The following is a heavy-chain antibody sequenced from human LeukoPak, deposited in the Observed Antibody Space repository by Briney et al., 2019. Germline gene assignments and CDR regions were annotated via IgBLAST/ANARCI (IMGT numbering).Heavy chain of an antibody. V-gene: IGHV4-59*08. D-gene: IGHD1-26*01. J-gene: IGHJ4*02. Sequence: PSETLSLTCTVSGGSISPYYGSWIRQPPGKGLEWIGYIYYSGSTSYNPSLKSRVTISVDTSKNQFSLKLSSVTAADTAVYYCARRGGGGESYPRVFDYWGRGNLVTVSS. CDR3: ARRGGGGESYPRVFDY. CDR2: IYYSGST. CDR1: GGSISPYY.